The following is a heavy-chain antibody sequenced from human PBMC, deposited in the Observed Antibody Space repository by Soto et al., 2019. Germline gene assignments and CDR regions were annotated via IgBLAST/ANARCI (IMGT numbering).Heavy chain of an antibody. D-gene: IGHD3-3*02. V-gene: IGHV2-70*13. J-gene: IGHJ6*03. CDR2: IDWEDDT. CDR1: GFSLRSSEVC. CDR3: VRMGPPPYFGNPIFHYYMDV. Sequence: SGPTLVNPTQTLTLTCNLSGFSLRSSEVCVSWIRQAPGKAPEWLALIDWEDDTYYSPSLKTRLTISKDASKHQVVLTLANVDPVDTGTYYCVRMGPPPYFGNPIFHYYMDVWGKGTMLTLSS.